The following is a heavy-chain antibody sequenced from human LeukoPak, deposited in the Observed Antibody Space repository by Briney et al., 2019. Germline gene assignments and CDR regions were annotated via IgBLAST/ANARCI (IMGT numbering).Heavy chain of an antibody. CDR2: IYYSGST. V-gene: IGHV4-59*01. CDR3: ARRHMVRGVIKGNWFDP. Sequence: SETLSLTCTVSGGSISSYYWSWIRQPPGKGLEWIGYIYYSGSTNYNPSLKSRVTISVDTSKNQFSLKLTSVTAADTAVYYCARRHMVRGVIKGNWFDPWGQGTLVTVSS. D-gene: IGHD3-10*01. J-gene: IGHJ5*02. CDR1: GGSISSYY.